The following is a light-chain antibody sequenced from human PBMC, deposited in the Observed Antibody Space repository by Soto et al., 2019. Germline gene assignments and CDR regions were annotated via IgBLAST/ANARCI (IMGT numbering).Light chain of an antibody. V-gene: IGKV3-15*01. CDR2: GAS. CDR3: QQYNNWPYT. J-gene: IGKJ2*01. CDR1: QSISSN. Sequence: EIVMTQSPATLSVSPGERATLSCRASQSISSNLAWYQQNPGQAPRLLIYGASTRATGIPATFSGSGSGTEFTLTISSLQSEDFAVYYCQQYNNWPYTFGQGTKLEIK.